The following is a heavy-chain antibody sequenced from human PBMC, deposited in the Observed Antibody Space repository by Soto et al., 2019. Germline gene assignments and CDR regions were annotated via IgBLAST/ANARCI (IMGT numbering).Heavy chain of an antibody. Sequence: SETLSLTCAVYGGCFSGYYWSWIRQPPGKGLEWIGEINHSGSTNYNPSLKSRVTISVDTSKNQFSLKLSSVTAADTAVYYCARGRRPIYCSSTSCYYPSYYFDYWGQGTLVTVSS. CDR2: INHSGST. V-gene: IGHV4-34*01. CDR3: ARGRRPIYCSSTSCYYPSYYFDY. J-gene: IGHJ4*02. D-gene: IGHD2-2*01. CDR1: GGCFSGYY.